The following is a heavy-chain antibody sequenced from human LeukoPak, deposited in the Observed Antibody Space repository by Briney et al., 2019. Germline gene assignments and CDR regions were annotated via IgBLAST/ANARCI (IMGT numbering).Heavy chain of an antibody. D-gene: IGHD2-15*01. J-gene: IGHJ4*02. V-gene: IGHV4-30-4*01. Sequence: SETLSLTCTVSGGSISSGDYYRSWIRQPPGKGLEDIGYINFSGSTSYNPSLKGRLTISVVTSKNQFSLKLSSVTAADTAVYYCARAPVGYCSGGTCKRYFDYWGQGTLVTVSS. CDR3: ARAPVGYCSGGTCKRYFDY. CDR1: GGSISSGDYY. CDR2: INFSGST.